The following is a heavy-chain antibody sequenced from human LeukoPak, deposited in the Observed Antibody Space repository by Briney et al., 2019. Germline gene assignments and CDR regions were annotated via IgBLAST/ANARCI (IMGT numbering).Heavy chain of an antibody. Sequence: GGSLRLSCAASAFTFNNFAMSWVRQAPGKGLEWVSAMSGSGGSTYYADSVKGRFTISRDNSKNTLYLQMNSLRAEDTAVYYCAKDRRVYNWNPTFNFDYWGQGTLVTVSS. J-gene: IGHJ4*02. V-gene: IGHV3-23*01. CDR2: MSGSGGST. CDR1: AFTFNNFA. CDR3: AKDRRVYNWNPTFNFDY. D-gene: IGHD1-20*01.